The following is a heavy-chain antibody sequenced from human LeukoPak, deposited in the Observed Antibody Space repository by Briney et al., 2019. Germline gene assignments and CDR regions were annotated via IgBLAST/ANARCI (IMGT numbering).Heavy chain of an antibody. V-gene: IGHV3-15*01. Sequence: GGSLRLSCAASGFTFSNAWMSWVRQAPGKGLEWVGRIKSKTDGGTTDYAAPVKGRFTISRDDSKNTLYLQMNSLKTEDTAVYYCTLGDYYDSSGYYEDADYWGQGTLVTVSS. D-gene: IGHD3-22*01. J-gene: IGHJ4*02. CDR3: TLGDYYDSSGYYEDADY. CDR2: IKSKTDGGTT. CDR1: GFTFSNAW.